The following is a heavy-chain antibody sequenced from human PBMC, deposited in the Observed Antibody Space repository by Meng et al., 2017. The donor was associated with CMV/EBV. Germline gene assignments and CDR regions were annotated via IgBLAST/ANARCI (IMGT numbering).Heavy chain of an antibody. V-gene: IGHV3-49*04. CDR1: GFTFGDYP. CDR2: IRSKAYGGTT. D-gene: IGHD2-2*01. Sequence: GRSLRLSCTASGFTFGDYPMTWVRQAPGKGLEWVGFIRSKAYGGTTEYAASVKGRFTISRDDSKSSAYLQMNSLKTEDTAVYYCTREYELGHCSSTSCPYFDYWGQGTLVTVSS. J-gene: IGHJ4*02. CDR3: TREYELGHCSSTSCPYFDY.